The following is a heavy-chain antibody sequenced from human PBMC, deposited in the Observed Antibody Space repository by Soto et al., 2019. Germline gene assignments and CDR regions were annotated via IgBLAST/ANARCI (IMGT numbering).Heavy chain of an antibody. CDR3: ARAVTTGTTIWYVDL. J-gene: IGHJ2*01. D-gene: IGHD4-4*01. CDR1: GFTFSSYA. CDR2: ISYDGSNK. Sequence: QVQLVESGGGVVQPGRSLRLSCAASGFTFSSYAMHWVRQAPGQGLEWVAVISYDGSNKYYADSVKGRFTISRDNSKNTLYLQMNSLRAEDTAVYYCARAVTTGTTIWYVDLWGRGTLVTVSS. V-gene: IGHV3-30-3*01.